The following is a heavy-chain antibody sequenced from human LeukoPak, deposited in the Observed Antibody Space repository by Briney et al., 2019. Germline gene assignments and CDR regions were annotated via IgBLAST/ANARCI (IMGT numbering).Heavy chain of an antibody. V-gene: IGHV4-59*01. J-gene: IGHJ4*02. CDR1: GGSIGSYY. D-gene: IGHD6-13*01. CDR3: ARGIAADY. CDR2: IYYSGST. Sequence: PSETLSLTCTDSGGSIGSYYWSWIRQPPGKGLEWIGYIYYSGSTNYNPSLKSRVTISVDTSKNQFSLKLSSVTAADTAVYYCARGIAADYWGQGTLVTVSS.